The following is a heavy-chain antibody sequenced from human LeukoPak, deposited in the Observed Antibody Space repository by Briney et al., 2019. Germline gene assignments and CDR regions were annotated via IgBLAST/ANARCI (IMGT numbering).Heavy chain of an antibody. V-gene: IGHV4-34*01. CDR2: INHSGST. D-gene: IGHD3-22*01. CDR3: ARIYDSSGYVDY. J-gene: IGHJ4*02. Sequence: PSETLSLTCAVYGGSFSGYCWSWIRQPPGKGLEWIGEINHSGSTNYNPSLKSRVTISVDTSKNQFSLKLSSVTAADTAVYYCARIYDSSGYVDYWGQGTLVTVSS. CDR1: GGSFSGYC.